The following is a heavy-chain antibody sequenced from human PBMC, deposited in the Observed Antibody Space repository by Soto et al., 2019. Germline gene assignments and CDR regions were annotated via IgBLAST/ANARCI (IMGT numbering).Heavy chain of an antibody. CDR1: GFTFSSYG. Sequence: GGALRLSCGASGFTFSSYGMHLGRQAPGKGLEWVAVISYDGSYKYYADSVKGRFTISRDNSKNTLYLQMNSLRAEDTAVYYCAKWNGGFDYWGQGTLVTVSS. CDR2: ISYDGSYK. D-gene: IGHD3-16*01. CDR3: AKWNGGFDY. J-gene: IGHJ4*02. V-gene: IGHV3-30*18.